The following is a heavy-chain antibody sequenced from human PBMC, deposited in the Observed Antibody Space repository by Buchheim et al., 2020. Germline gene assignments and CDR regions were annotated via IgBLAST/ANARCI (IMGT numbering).Heavy chain of an antibody. J-gene: IGHJ4*02. CDR2: IYYSGST. V-gene: IGHV4-31*03. CDR3: ARDGSYGGQRLFDY. Sequence: QVQLQESGPGLVKPSQTLSLTCTVSGGSISSGGYYWSWIRQPPGKGLEWIGYIYYSGSTYYNPSLTSRVAKSVDTSKNQFSLNLSSVTAADTAVYYCARDGSYGGQRLFDYWGQGTL. D-gene: IGHD4-23*01. CDR1: GGSISSGGYY.